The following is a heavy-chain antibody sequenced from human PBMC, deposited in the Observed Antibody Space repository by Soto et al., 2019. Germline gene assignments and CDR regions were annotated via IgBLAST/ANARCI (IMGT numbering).Heavy chain of an antibody. Sequence: GGSLRLSCAASGFTFSSYGMHWVRQAPGKGLEWVAVIWYDGSNKYYADSVKGRFTISRDNSKNTLYLQMNSLRAEDTAVYYCSRDVVARHYDFWSGPEYYFDYWGQGTLVTVSS. J-gene: IGHJ4*02. D-gene: IGHD3-3*01. CDR2: IWYDGSNK. CDR3: SRDVVARHYDFWSGPEYYFDY. V-gene: IGHV3-33*01. CDR1: GFTFSSYG.